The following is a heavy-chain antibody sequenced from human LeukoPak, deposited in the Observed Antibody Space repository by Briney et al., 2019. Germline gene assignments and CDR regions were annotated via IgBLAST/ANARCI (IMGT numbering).Heavy chain of an antibody. CDR2: ISGSSDNT. Sequence: PGRSLRLSCAASGFTFASYAMNWVRQAPGKGLEWVSAISGSSDNTYYAGSVKGRFTISRDNSKNTLYLQMNSLRAEDAAVYYCAKLTGSNCYLPVDYWGQGALVTVSS. CDR3: AKLTGSNCYLPVDY. J-gene: IGHJ4*02. V-gene: IGHV3-23*01. CDR1: GFTFASYA. D-gene: IGHD2-21*02.